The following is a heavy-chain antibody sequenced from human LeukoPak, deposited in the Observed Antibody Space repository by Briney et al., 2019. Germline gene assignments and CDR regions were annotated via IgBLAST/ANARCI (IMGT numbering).Heavy chain of an antibody. CDR3: STTYYYDSSEGY. CDR2: IRGSGGTT. Sequence: GGSLRLSCAASGFTFSTYAMNWVRQAPGQGLEWVSTIRGSGGTTHYADSVKGRFTISRDNSKNTLYLQMNSLKTEDTAVYYCSTTYYYDSSEGYWGQGTLVTVSS. CDR1: GFTFSTYA. J-gene: IGHJ4*02. V-gene: IGHV3-23*01. D-gene: IGHD3-22*01.